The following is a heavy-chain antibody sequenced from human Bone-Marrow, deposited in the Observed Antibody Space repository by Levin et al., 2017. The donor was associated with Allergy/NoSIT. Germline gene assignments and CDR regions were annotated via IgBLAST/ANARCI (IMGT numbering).Heavy chain of an antibody. CDR3: TTDYATVTSRDAFDI. CDR1: GFTFSNAW. CDR2: IKSKTDGGTT. D-gene: IGHD4-17*01. J-gene: IGHJ3*02. V-gene: IGHV3-15*01. Sequence: GGSLRLSCAASGFTFSNAWMSWVRQAPGKGLEWVGRIKSKTDGGTTDYAAPVKGRFTISRDDSKNTLYLQMNSLKTEDTAVYYCTTDYATVTSRDAFDIWDQGTMVTVSS.